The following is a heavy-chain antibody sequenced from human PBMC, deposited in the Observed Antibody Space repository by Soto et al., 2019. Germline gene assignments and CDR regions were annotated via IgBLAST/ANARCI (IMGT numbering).Heavy chain of an antibody. J-gene: IGHJ4*02. CDR2: ISAYNGNT. D-gene: IGHD3-10*01. Sequence: ASVKVSCKASGYTFTSYGISWVRQAPGQGLEWMGWISAYNGNTNYAQKLQGRVTMTTDTSTSTAYMELRSLRSDDTAVYYCARDLLWFGESTGNFDYWGQGTLVTVSS. CDR1: GYTFTSYG. CDR3: ARDLLWFGESTGNFDY. V-gene: IGHV1-18*01.